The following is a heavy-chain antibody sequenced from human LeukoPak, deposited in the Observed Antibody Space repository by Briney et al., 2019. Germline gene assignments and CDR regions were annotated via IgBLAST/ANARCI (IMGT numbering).Heavy chain of an antibody. J-gene: IGHJ5*02. CDR3: ARDSPGGSYPFGP. D-gene: IGHD1-26*01. V-gene: IGHV3-7*01. Sequence: GGSLRLSCAASGFTFSSYWMSWARQAPGKGLEWVANIKQDGSEKYYVDSVKGRFTISRDNAKNSLYLQMNSLRAEDTAVYYCARDSPGGSYPFGPWGQGTLVTVSS. CDR1: GFTFSSYW. CDR2: IKQDGSEK.